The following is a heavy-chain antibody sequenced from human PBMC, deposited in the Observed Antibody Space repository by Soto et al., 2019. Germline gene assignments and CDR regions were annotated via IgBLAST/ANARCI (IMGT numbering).Heavy chain of an antibody. Sequence: GGSLRLSCAASGFTFSSYAMSWVRQAPGKGLEWVSAISGSGGSTYYADSVKGRFTISRDNSKNTLYLQMNSLRAEDTAVHYCSKLTVAATAAYYSDYLGQGTLVTAPQ. CDR1: GFTFSSYA. J-gene: IGHJ4*02. D-gene: IGHD6-25*01. CDR2: ISGSGGST. V-gene: IGHV3-23*01. CDR3: SKLTVAATAAYYSDY.